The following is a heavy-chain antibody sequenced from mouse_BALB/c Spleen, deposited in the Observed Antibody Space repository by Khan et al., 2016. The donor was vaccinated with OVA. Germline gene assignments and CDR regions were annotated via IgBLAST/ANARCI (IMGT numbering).Heavy chain of an antibody. CDR3: ARYRYYGSSPWFAY. CDR1: GYTFTSYV. D-gene: IGHD1-1*01. V-gene: IGHV1S136*01. Sequence: VQLQQSGPELVKPGASVKMSCKASGYTFTSYVMHWVKQKPGQGLEWIGYINPYNDGTKYNEKFKGKATLTSDKTSSTAYMELSSLTSEDSSVYYCARYRYYGSSPWFAYWGQVTLVTVSA. CDR2: INPYNDGT. J-gene: IGHJ3*01.